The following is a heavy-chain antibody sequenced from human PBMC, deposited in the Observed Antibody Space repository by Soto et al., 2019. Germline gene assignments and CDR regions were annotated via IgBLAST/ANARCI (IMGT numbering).Heavy chain of an antibody. CDR2: IYYSGST. J-gene: IGHJ5*02. CDR3: ARGMDIVATIARPNWFDP. CDR1: GGSISSYY. D-gene: IGHD5-12*01. Sequence: SETLSLTCTVSGGSISSYYWSWIRQPPGKGLEWIGYIYYSGSTNYNPSLKSRVTISVDTSKNQFSLKLSSVTAADTAVYYCARGMDIVATIARPNWFDPWGQGTLVTVS. V-gene: IGHV4-59*01.